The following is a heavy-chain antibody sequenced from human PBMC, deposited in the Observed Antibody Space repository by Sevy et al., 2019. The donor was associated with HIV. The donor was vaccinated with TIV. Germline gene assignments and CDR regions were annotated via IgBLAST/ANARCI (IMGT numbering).Heavy chain of an antibody. CDR2: ISTGGGFT. CDR3: AKDFLSPNYYGTQFDF. Sequence: GGSLRLSCATSGFTFNSYAMSWVRQAPGKGLEWVSTISTGGGFTYYADSVKGRFSISRDNFNNTLFLQMNSFRADDTAMYYCAKDFLSPNYYGTQFDFWGQGTVVTVSS. J-gene: IGHJ4*02. D-gene: IGHD3-10*01. CDR1: GFTFNSYA. V-gene: IGHV3-23*01.